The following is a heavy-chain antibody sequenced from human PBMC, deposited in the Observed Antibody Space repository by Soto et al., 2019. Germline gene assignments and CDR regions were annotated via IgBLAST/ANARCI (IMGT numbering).Heavy chain of an antibody. CDR1: GGSFSCYY. D-gene: IGHD3-3*01. CDR3: ARVHGGYYTNYYYYYMDV. J-gene: IGHJ6*03. Sequence: SETLSLTCAVYGGSFSCYYWSWIRQPPGKGLEWIGEINHSGSTNYNPSLKSRVTISVDTSKNQFSLKLSSVTAADTAVYYCARVHGGYYTNYYYYYMDVWGKGTTVTVSS. CDR2: INHSGST. V-gene: IGHV4-34*01.